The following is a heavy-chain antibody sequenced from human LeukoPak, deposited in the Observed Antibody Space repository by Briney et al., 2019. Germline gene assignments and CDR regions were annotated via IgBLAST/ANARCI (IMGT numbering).Heavy chain of an antibody. Sequence: ASVKVSCKASGYTFTSYDINWVRQATGQGLEWMGWMNPNSGNTGYAQKFQGRVTMTRNTSISTAYMELSSLRSEDTAVYYCASSMTTVISPFDLWGRGTLVTVSS. J-gene: IGHJ2*01. CDR1: GYTFTSYD. CDR2: MNPNSGNT. CDR3: ASSMTTVISPFDL. V-gene: IGHV1-8*01. D-gene: IGHD4-17*01.